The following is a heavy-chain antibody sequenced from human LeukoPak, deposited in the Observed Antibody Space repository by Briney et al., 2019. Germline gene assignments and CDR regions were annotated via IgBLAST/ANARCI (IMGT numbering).Heavy chain of an antibody. D-gene: IGHD2-15*01. J-gene: IGHJ3*02. CDR1: GGSISSSSYY. Sequence: SETLSLTCTVSGGSISSSSYYWGWVRQPPGKGLEWIGSIYYSGSTYYNPSLKSRVTISVDTSKNQFSLKLSSVIAADTAVYYCAREDARGGTFDIWGQGTMVTVSS. CDR2: IYYSGST. CDR3: AREDARGGTFDI. V-gene: IGHV4-39*07.